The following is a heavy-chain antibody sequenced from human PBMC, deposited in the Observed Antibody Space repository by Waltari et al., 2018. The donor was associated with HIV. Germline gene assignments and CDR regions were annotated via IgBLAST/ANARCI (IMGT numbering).Heavy chain of an antibody. CDR3: ARGRLVYCGGDCYSKGLDY. D-gene: IGHD2-21*02. CDR1: GGSFSGYY. CDR2: INHSGST. Sequence: QVQLQQWGAGLLKPSETLSLTCAVYGGSFSGYYWSWIRQPPGKGLEWIGEINHSGSTNYNPSLKSRVTISVDTSKNQFSLKLSSVTAADTAVYYCARGRLVYCGGDCYSKGLDYWGQGTLVTVSS. V-gene: IGHV4-34*01. J-gene: IGHJ4*02.